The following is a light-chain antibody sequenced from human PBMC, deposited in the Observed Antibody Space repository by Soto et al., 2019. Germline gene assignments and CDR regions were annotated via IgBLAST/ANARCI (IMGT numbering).Light chain of an antibody. CDR3: QQYGSAPDT. Sequence: EIVLTQSPGTLSLSPGERATLSCRASQSVSSSYLAWYQQKPGQAPRLLIYGASSRATGIPDRFSGSGSGTDFTLTIRRLEPEDFAVYYCQQYGSAPDTFGQGNKRDIK. CDR2: GAS. CDR1: QSVSSSY. J-gene: IGKJ2*01. V-gene: IGKV3-20*01.